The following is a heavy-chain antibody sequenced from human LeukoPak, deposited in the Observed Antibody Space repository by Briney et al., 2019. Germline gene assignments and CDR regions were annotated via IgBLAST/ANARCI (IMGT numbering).Heavy chain of an antibody. CDR1: GGSISSNSYY. D-gene: IGHD5-18*01. Sequence: SETLPLTCTVSGGSISSNSYYWGWIRQPPGKGLEWIGSIYHSGSTYYNPSLKSRVTISVDTSKNQFSLKLSSVTAADTAVYYCARDRGIQPTFDYWGQGTLVTVSS. CDR3: ARDRGIQPTFDY. J-gene: IGHJ4*02. CDR2: IYHSGST. V-gene: IGHV4-39*07.